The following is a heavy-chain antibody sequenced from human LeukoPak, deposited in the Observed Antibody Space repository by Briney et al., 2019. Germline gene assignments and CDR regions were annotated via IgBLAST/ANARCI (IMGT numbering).Heavy chain of an antibody. CDR1: GFTFISYG. V-gene: IGHV3-33*01. Sequence: PGRSLTLTCAASGFTFISYGMHGVRQARGKGLEWVAVIWYDGSNKYYADCVKGRFTISRDNSKNTLYLQMNSPRAADTAVYYCAREHGVNCGGDCYSTSIGSYFDYWGQGTLVTVSS. CDR3: AREHGVNCGGDCYSTSIGSYFDY. J-gene: IGHJ4*02. CDR2: IWYDGSNK. D-gene: IGHD2-21*02.